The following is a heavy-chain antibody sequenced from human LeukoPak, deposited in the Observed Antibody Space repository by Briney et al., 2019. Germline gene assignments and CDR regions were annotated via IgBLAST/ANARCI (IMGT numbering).Heavy chain of an antibody. V-gene: IGHV1-18*01. CDR3: ARVGGSYEVLIDY. Sequence: ASVKVSCKASDYTFTNYAIGWVRQAPGQGLEWMGWISAYNGYTSYAQTLQGRVTMTTDTHTSTAYMELRSLRSDDTAMYYCARVGGSYEVLIDYWGQGTLVTVSS. J-gene: IGHJ4*02. CDR2: ISAYNGYT. CDR1: DYTFTNYA. D-gene: IGHD1-26*01.